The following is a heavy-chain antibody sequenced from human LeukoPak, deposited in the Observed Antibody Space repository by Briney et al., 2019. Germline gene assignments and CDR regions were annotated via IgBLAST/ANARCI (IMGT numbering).Heavy chain of an antibody. Sequence: PGGSLRLSCAASGFTFSSYWMHWVRQAPGKGLVWVSRINSDGSSTSYADSVKGRFTISRDSSKNTLYLQMNSLRAEDTAVYYCAKDMRVLAGALNAFDIWGQGTMVTVPS. D-gene: IGHD2-8*02. CDR1: GFTFSSYW. V-gene: IGHV3-74*01. CDR3: AKDMRVLAGALNAFDI. CDR2: INSDGSST. J-gene: IGHJ3*02.